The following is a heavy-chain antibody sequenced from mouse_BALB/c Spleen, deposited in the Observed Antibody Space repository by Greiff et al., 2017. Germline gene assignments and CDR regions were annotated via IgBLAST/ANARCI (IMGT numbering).Heavy chain of an antibody. D-gene: IGHD2-4*01. CDR2: INSNGGST. V-gene: IGHV5-6-2*01. Sequence: EVKVVESGGGLVKLGGSLKLSCAASGFTFSSYYMSWVRQTPEKRLELVAAINSNGGSTYYPDTVKGRFTISRDNAKNTLYLQMSSLKSEDTALYYCARGGAPMITPFAYWGQGTLVTVSA. CDR3: ARGGAPMITPFAY. CDR1: GFTFSSYY. J-gene: IGHJ3*01.